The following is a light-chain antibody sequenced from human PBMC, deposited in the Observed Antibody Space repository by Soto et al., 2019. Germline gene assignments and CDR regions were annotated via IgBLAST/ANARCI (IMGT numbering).Light chain of an antibody. Sequence: QSALTQPASVSGSPGQSITISRTGTSSDVGSYNLVSWYQQHPGKAPKLMIYEGSKRPSGVSNRFYGSKSGNTASMKISGLQAEDEADYYCCSYAGSSTYVFGTGTKVTVL. V-gene: IGLV2-23*01. CDR1: SSDVGSYNL. J-gene: IGLJ1*01. CDR3: CSYAGSSTYV. CDR2: EGS.